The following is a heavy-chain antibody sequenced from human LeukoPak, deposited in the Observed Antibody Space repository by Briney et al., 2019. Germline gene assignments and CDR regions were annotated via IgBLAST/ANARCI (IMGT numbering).Heavy chain of an antibody. V-gene: IGHV3-23*01. CDR2: ISGSGGST. J-gene: IGHJ4*02. Sequence: GGSLRLSCAASGFTSSSYAMSWVRQAPGKGLERVSGISGSGGSTYYPDSVKGRFTISRDNSKNTLYLQMNSLRAADTAVYYCAKVITFGGVISHFDYWGQGTLVTVSS. CDR3: AKVITFGGVISHFDY. CDR1: GFTSSSYA. D-gene: IGHD3-16*02.